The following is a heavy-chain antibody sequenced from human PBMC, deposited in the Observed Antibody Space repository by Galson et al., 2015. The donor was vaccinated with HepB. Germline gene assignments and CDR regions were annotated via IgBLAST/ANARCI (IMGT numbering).Heavy chain of an antibody. V-gene: IGHV6-1*01. D-gene: IGHD1-26*01. CDR1: GDSVSNYSAA. J-gene: IGHJ4*02. CDR3: ARGVFSLRWEQYHFEY. CDR2: TYYRSKWHS. Sequence: CAISGDSVSNYSAAWNWIRQSPSGGLEWLGRTYYRSKWHSDYAVSVKNRMTISPDTLKNQFSLQLNSVTPEDTAVYFCARGVFSLRWEQYHFEYWGQGILVTVSS.